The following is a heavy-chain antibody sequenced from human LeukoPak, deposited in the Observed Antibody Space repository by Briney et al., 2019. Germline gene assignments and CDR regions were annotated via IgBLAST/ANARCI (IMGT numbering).Heavy chain of an antibody. J-gene: IGHJ4*02. CDR1: GFRFSDYW. CDR3: ARGWGEKGYCRGGTCNNPQFDY. V-gene: IGHV3-7*01. Sequence: PGGSLRLSCEASGFRFSDYWMTWVRQAPGKGLEWVANIKEDGREKYYVDSVKGRFTLSKDNAKNSVYLQMNSLGAEDTAVYYCARGWGEKGYCRGGTCNNPQFDYWGKGILVTVSS. D-gene: IGHD2-15*01. CDR2: IKEDGREK.